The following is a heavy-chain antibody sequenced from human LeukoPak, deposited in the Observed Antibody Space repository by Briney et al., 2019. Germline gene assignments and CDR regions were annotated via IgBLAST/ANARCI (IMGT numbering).Heavy chain of an antibody. CDR1: GGSISSYY. CDR3: AKSYSSSSYFDY. CDR2: IYTSGST. V-gene: IGHV4-4*09. D-gene: IGHD6-6*01. J-gene: IGHJ4*02. Sequence: SETLSLTCTVSGGSISSYYWSWIRQPPGKGLEWIGYIYTSGSTNYNPSLKSRVTISVDTSKNQFSLKLSSVTAADTAVYYCAKSYSSSSYFDYWGQGTLVTVSS.